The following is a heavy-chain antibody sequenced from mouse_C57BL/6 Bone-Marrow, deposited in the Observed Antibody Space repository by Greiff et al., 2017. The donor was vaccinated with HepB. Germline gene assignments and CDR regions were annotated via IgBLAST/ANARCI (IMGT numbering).Heavy chain of an antibody. D-gene: IGHD1-1*01. CDR1: GYTFTSYT. Sequence: VKLVESGAELARPGASVKMSCKASGYTFTSYTMHWVKQRPGQGLEWIGYINPSSGYTKYNQKFKDKATLTADKSSSTAYMQLSSLTSEDSAVYYCARSEGSSYWYFDVWGTGTTVTVSS. CDR2: INPSSGYT. V-gene: IGHV1-4*01. CDR3: ARSEGSSYWYFDV. J-gene: IGHJ1*03.